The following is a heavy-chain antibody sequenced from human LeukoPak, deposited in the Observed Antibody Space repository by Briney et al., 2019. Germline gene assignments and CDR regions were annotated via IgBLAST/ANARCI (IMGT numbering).Heavy chain of an antibody. V-gene: IGHV4-61*02. D-gene: IGHD6-19*01. CDR3: ARAGYSSGWYGGYYFDY. Sequence: SETLSLTCTVSGGSISSGSYYWSWIRQPAGKGLEWIGRIYTSGSTNYNPSLKSRVTISVDTSKNQFSLKLSSVTAADTAVYYCARAGYSSGWYGGYYFDYWGLGTLVTVSS. CDR2: IYTSGST. J-gene: IGHJ4*02. CDR1: GGSISSGSYY.